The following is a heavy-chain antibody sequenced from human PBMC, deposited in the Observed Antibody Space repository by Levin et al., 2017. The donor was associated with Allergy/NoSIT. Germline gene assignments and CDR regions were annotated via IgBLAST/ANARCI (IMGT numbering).Heavy chain of an antibody. D-gene: IGHD5-12*01. J-gene: IGHJ5*02. CDR1: GDSVSSNSAA. V-gene: IGHV6-1*01. CDR2: TYYRSKWYN. Sequence: SQTLSLTCAISGDSVSSNSAAWNWIRQSPSRGLEWLGRTYYRSKWYNDYAVSVKSRITINPDTSKNQFSLQLNSVTPEDTAVYYCARDRGYSGYDHTAENWFDPWGQGTLVTVSS. CDR3: ARDRGYSGYDHTAENWFDP.